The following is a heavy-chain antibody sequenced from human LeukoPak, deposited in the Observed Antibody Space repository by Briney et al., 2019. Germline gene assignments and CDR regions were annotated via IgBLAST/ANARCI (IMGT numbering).Heavy chain of an antibody. CDR3: ARDLRYYDFWSGYSPTSAFDI. Sequence: PSETLSLTCAVSGGSISSGGYSWSWIRQPPGKGLEWIGYIYHSGSTNYNPSLKSRVTISVDTSKNQFSLKLSSVTAAGTAVYYCARDLRYYDFWSGYSPTSAFDIWGQGTMVTVSS. CDR2: IYHSGST. D-gene: IGHD3-3*01. J-gene: IGHJ3*02. CDR1: GGSISSGGYS. V-gene: IGHV4-30-2*01.